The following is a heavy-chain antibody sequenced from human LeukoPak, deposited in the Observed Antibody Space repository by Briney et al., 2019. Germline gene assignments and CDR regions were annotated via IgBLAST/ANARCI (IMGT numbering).Heavy chain of an antibody. CDR3: AKRAGFSSGWYEGDAFDI. CDR1: GFTFSSYS. Sequence: GGSLRLSCAASGFTFSSYSMSWVRQAPGKGRECVSAISGSGGSTYYADSVKGRFTISRDNSKNTLYLQMNSLRAEDTAVYYCAKRAGFSSGWYEGDAFDIWGQGTMVTVSS. V-gene: IGHV3-23*01. J-gene: IGHJ3*02. D-gene: IGHD6-19*01. CDR2: ISGSGGST.